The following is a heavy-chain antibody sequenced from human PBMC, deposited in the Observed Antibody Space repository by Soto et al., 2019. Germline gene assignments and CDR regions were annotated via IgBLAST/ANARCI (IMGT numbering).Heavy chain of an antibody. J-gene: IGHJ6*02. CDR3: TRARVDTSLGFYKYYDMDV. D-gene: IGHD5-18*01. CDR2: IDSDGSGT. CDR1: GFTFSSYW. V-gene: IGHV3-74*01. Sequence: GGSLRLSCAASGFTFSSYWIHWVRQAPGKGLVWVSRIDSDGSGTSYAGSVKGRFTISRDNAKNTVHLQMNSLRAEDTAVYYCTRARVDTSLGFYKYYDMDVWGQGTTVTVS.